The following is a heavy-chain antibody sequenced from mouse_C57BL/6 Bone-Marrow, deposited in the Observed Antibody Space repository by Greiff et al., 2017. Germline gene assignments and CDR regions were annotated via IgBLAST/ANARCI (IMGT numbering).Heavy chain of an antibody. CDR3: AGSGPLARSCDY. CDR2: IYPTSGRT. CDR1: GYTFTSYW. V-gene: IGHV1-55*01. Sequence: QVQLQQPGAELVKPGASVKLSCKASGYTFTSYWITWVKQRPGQGLEWIGDIYPTSGRTNYNEKFKGKAILTVDTSSNTAYRQLSSLTSEDSAVFYWAGSGPLARSCDYWGQGTTLTVS. D-gene: IGHD1-1*01. J-gene: IGHJ2*01.